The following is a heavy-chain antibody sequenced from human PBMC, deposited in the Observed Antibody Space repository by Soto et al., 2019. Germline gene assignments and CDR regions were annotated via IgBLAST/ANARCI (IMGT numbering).Heavy chain of an antibody. Sequence: SSVKVSCKASERTLHRYAISWVRQAPGGGPEWMGVIIPTSGVADHAQKFQGRVTISADESANTVYMELSNLRSEDTAVYYCAAKIYDGSGHHLILESWGQGTAVTVAS. CDR3: AAKIYDGSGHHLILES. D-gene: IGHD3-22*01. CDR2: IIPTSGVA. CDR1: ERTLHRYA. J-gene: IGHJ4*02. V-gene: IGHV1-69*10.